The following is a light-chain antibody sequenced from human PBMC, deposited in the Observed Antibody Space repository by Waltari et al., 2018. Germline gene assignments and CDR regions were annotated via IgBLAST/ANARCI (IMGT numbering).Light chain of an antibody. CDR1: SSDVCGYNY. CDR3: CSYAGTYTSYMF. J-gene: IGLJ2*01. CDR2: DVN. Sequence: QSALPQPRPVSGAPGQSVTISCTGTSSDVCGYNYVSCYQNHPYKAPQLMIYDVNKRPSGVPDRFSGSKSGNTASLTISGLQAEDEADYYCCSYAGTYTSYMFFGGGTKLTVL. V-gene: IGLV2-11*01.